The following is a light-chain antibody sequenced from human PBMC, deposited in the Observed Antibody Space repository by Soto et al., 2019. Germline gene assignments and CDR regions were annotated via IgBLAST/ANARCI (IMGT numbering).Light chain of an antibody. J-gene: IGKJ1*01. CDR2: GAS. CDR1: QSFSSD. Sequence: EIEMALLRASLIVSPGESGTLSCRASQSFSSDLAWYQQKPGQAPRLLIYGASTRATGIPARFSGSGSGTEFTLTISSLQSDDFTTYYCQHSNCYSEAFAQGTKVDIK. V-gene: IGKV3-15*01. CDR3: QHSNCYSEA.